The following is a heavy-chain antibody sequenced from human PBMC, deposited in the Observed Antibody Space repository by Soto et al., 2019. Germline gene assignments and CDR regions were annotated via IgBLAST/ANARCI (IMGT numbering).Heavy chain of an antibody. V-gene: IGHV4-31*03. CDR1: GASINHSDYY. CDR3: AVVTGAFDI. CDR2: IYYSGST. J-gene: IGHJ3*02. Sequence: QVQLQESGPGLVKPSQTLSLTCSVSGASINHSDYYWSWIRQHPQRGLEWIAYIYYSGSTNYNPSLKTRITISVDSSTTQFSLKLSSMTAADSAVYYCAVVTGAFDIWGQGTMVAVSS. D-gene: IGHD2-21*02.